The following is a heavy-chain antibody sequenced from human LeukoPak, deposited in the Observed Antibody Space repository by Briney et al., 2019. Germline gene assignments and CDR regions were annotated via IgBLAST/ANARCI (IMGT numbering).Heavy chain of an antibody. Sequence: ASVKVSCKASGYTFTSYGISWVRQAPGQGLEWMGWISAYNGNTNYAHKLQGRVTMTTDTSTSTAYMELRSLRSDDTAVDYRARYYGRYSNYWFDPWGQGTLPAVSS. CDR1: GYTFTSYG. D-gene: IGHD4-11*01. CDR3: ARYYGRYSNYWFDP. V-gene: IGHV1-18*01. J-gene: IGHJ5*02. CDR2: ISAYNGNT.